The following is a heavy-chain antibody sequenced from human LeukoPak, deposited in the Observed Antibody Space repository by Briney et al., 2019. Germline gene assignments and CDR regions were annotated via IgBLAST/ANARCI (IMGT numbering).Heavy chain of an antibody. Sequence: ASVKVSCKASGYTVTSYGISWVRQAPGQGLEWRGWISAYNGNTNYAQKLQGRVTMTTDTSTSTAYMELRSLRSDDTAVYYCARGPRNDFWSGYPYYYYYGMDVWGQGTAVTVSS. V-gene: IGHV1-18*01. CDR3: ARGPRNDFWSGYPYYYYYGMDV. CDR2: ISAYNGNT. J-gene: IGHJ6*02. CDR1: GYTVTSYG. D-gene: IGHD3-3*01.